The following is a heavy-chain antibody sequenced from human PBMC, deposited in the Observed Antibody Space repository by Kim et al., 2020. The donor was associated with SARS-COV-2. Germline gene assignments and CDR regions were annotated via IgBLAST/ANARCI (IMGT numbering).Heavy chain of an antibody. Sequence: GGSLRLSCAASGFTFRNYAMSWVRQAPGKGLEWVSTITGSGDNTYYANSVKGRFTISRDNSKNTLYLQMNSLRAEDTAIYYCAKVLRTDNGWCWFDPWGQGTLVTISS. V-gene: IGHV3-23*01. D-gene: IGHD6-19*01. CDR3: AKVLRTDNGWCWFDP. CDR2: ITGSGDNT. J-gene: IGHJ5*02. CDR1: GFTFRNYA.